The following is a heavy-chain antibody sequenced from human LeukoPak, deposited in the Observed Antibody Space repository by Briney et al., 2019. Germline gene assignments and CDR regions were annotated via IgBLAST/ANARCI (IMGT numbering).Heavy chain of an antibody. CDR1: GFTFSSYS. J-gene: IGHJ4*02. D-gene: IGHD3-9*01. Sequence: GGSLRLSCAASGFTFSSYSMNWVRQAPGKGLEWVSSISSSSSYIYYADSVKGRFTISRGNAKNSLYLQMNSLRAEDTAVYYCARTYYDILTGYNPYFDYWGQGTLVTVSS. CDR3: ARTYYDILTGYNPYFDY. CDR2: ISSSSSYI. V-gene: IGHV3-21*01.